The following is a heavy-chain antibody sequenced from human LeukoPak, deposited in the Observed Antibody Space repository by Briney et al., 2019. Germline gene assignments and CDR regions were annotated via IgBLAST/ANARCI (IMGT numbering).Heavy chain of an antibody. V-gene: IGHV3-23*01. CDR1: GFTFSSYS. CDR3: AKGQEGIVVVPAALDY. Sequence: GGSLRLSCAASGFTFSSYSMNWVRQAPGKGLEWVSTISGNGGRTSYADSVKGRFTVSRDNSKNTVYLQMNSLRAEDTALYYCAKGQEGIVVVPAALDYWGQGTLVTVSS. J-gene: IGHJ4*02. D-gene: IGHD2-2*01. CDR2: ISGNGGRT.